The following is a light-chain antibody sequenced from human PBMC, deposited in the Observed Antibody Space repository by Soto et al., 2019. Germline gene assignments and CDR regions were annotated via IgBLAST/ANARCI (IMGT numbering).Light chain of an antibody. V-gene: IGKV3-20*01. Sequence: EVVLTQAPGTLSLSPGETAVLSCRARQSVNSRDLAWYQQKHGQAPRLLIFGASSRATGIPDRFSGSGSGTDLTLIINRLEAEDFALYYCQHYDNTPLTFGGGTKVEI. CDR3: QHYDNTPLT. J-gene: IGKJ4*01. CDR2: GAS. CDR1: QSVNSRD.